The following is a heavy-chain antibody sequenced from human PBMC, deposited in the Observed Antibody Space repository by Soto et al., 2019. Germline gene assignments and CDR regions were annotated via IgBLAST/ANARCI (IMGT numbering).Heavy chain of an antibody. V-gene: IGHV3-30*18. D-gene: IGHD3-22*01. CDR2: ISNDGSIQ. CDR3: AKDRRDSSGTCSRCFGMDV. J-gene: IGHJ6*02. Sequence: QVQLMESGGSVLQPGRSLRLSCAASGFTFSSYGMHWVRQAPGQGLEWVTIISNDGSIQYYGDSVKGRFTVSRDNSKNTLFLEMNSLTAEDTATYYCAKDRRDSSGTCSRCFGMDVWGQGTTVTVSS. CDR1: GFTFSSYG.